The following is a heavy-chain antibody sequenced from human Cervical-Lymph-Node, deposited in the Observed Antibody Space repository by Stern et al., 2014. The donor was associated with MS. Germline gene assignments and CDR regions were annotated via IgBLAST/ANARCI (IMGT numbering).Heavy chain of an antibody. CDR2: IIPILGTA. Sequence: VQLEESGAEVKKPGSSVKVSCKASGGTFSSYAISWGRQAPGQGLEWMGGIIPILGTANYAQKFQGRVTITADESTSTAYMELSSLRSEDTAVYYCARSYGGVAGTGSDYWGQGTLVTVSS. CDR3: ARSYGGVAGTGSDY. CDR1: GGTFSSYA. D-gene: IGHD6-19*01. V-gene: IGHV1-69*01. J-gene: IGHJ4*02.